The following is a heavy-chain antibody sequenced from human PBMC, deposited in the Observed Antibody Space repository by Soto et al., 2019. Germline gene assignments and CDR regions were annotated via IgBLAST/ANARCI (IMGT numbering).Heavy chain of an antibody. J-gene: IGHJ4*02. D-gene: IGHD6-19*01. CDR3: AREASAVISLDY. Sequence: QVQLVHSEAEVKKPGASVKVSCKASGYTFTAYSMHWVRQATGQGLEWVGWFNPNSGDTIYAQKFQGRVTLTRDTYIGTAYMELYSLTSDDTAVYYWAREASAVISLDYWGQGTLVTVSS. CDR1: GYTFTAYS. CDR2: FNPNSGDT. V-gene: IGHV1-2*02.